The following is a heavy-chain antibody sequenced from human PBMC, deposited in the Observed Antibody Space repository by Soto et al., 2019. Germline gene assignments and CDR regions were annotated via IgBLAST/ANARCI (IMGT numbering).Heavy chain of an antibody. J-gene: IGHJ6*02. V-gene: IGHV3-7*01. CDR3: ARIAASGRGWDV. CDR2: IKQDGSEE. Sequence: EVQLVESGGGLVQPGGSLRLSCVDSGFTFSSYWRSWVRQAPGKGLEWVGNIKQDGSEENYVDSVKGRFTISRDNAKNSMYLQMNSLRAEDTAVYYCARIAASGRGWDVWGQGTTVVVSS. D-gene: IGHD6-13*01. CDR1: GFTFSSYW.